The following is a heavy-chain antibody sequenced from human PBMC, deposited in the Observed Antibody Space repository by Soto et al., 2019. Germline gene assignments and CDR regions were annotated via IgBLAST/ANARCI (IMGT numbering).Heavy chain of an antibody. CDR2: INSDGSST. V-gene: IGHV3-74*01. J-gene: IGHJ4*02. CDR3: ARLSLIRGVTADY. CDR1: GFTFSTYW. Sequence: PGGSLRLSCAASGFTFSTYWMHWVRQAPGKGLEWVSRINSDGSSTTYADSVKGRFTISRDNAKNTLYLQMNSLRAEDTAMYYCARLSLIRGVTADYWGQGT. D-gene: IGHD3-10*01.